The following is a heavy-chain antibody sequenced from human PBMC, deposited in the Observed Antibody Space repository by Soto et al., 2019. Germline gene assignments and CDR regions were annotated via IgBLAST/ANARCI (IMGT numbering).Heavy chain of an antibody. CDR3: ASGGYSGYDYYYYYYGMDV. D-gene: IGHD5-12*01. Sequence: SVKVSCKASGGTFSSYAFSWVRQAPGQGLEWMGGIIPIFGTTNYAQKFQGRVTITADESTSTAYMELSSLRSEDTAVYYCASGGYSGYDYYYYYYGMDVWGQGTTVTVSS. V-gene: IGHV1-69*13. J-gene: IGHJ6*02. CDR1: GGTFSSYA. CDR2: IIPIFGTT.